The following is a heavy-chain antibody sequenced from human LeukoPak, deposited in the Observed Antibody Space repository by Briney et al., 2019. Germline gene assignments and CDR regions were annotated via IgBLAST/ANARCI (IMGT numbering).Heavy chain of an antibody. CDR1: GFTFSSYS. V-gene: IGHV3-21*01. D-gene: IGHD5-24*01. CDR2: ISSSSSYI. Sequence: GGSLRLSCAASGFTFSSYSMNWVRQAPGKGLEWVSSISSSSSYIYYADSVKGRFTISRDNAKNTLYLQMNSLRAEDTAVYYCARTRDGYNFRNYYGMDVWGQGTTVTVSS. CDR3: ARTRDGYNFRNYYGMDV. J-gene: IGHJ6*02.